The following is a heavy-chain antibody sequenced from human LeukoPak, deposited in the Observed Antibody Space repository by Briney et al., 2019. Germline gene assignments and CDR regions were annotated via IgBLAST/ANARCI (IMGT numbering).Heavy chain of an antibody. V-gene: IGHV3-23*01. CDR1: GFTFSSYA. Sequence: HPGGSLRLSCAASGFTFSSYAMSWVRQAPGKGLEWVSAISGSGGSTYYADSVKGRFTISRDNSKNTLYLQMNSLRAEDTAVYYCAKAIAIAVAEIDYWGQGTLVTVSS. J-gene: IGHJ4*02. CDR2: ISGSGGST. D-gene: IGHD6-19*01. CDR3: AKAIAIAVAEIDY.